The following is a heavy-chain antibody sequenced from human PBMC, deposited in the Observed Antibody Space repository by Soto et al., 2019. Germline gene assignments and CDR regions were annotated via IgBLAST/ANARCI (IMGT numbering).Heavy chain of an antibody. J-gene: IGHJ6*02. CDR1: GFPFSSYA. V-gene: IGHV3-23*01. CDR3: AKMTSDSYGRNYGMDV. Sequence: QPGGSLRLSCAGSGFPFSSYAMSWVRQAPEKGLEWVSALSDSGVSPYYADSVKGRFTISRDNSKNTLYLQMDSLRVEDTALYYCAKMTSDSYGRNYGMDVWGQGTTVTVSS. CDR2: LSDSGVSP. D-gene: IGHD5-18*01.